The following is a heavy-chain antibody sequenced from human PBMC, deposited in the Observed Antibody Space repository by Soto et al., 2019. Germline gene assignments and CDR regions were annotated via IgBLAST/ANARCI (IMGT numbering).Heavy chain of an antibody. J-gene: IGHJ4*02. CDR3: AKRSDDYIWGSYRPPIFDY. CDR2: ISGSGGST. CDR1: GFTFSSYA. D-gene: IGHD3-16*02. Sequence: GGSLRLSCAASGFTFSSYAMSWVRQAPGKGLEWVSAISGSGGSTYYADSVKGRFTISRDNSKNTLYLQMNSLRAEDTAVYYCAKRSDDYIWGSYRPPIFDYWGQGTLVTVSS. V-gene: IGHV3-23*01.